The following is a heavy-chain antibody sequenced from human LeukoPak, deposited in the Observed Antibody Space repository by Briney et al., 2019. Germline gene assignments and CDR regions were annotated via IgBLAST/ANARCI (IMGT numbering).Heavy chain of an antibody. Sequence: GGSLRLSCAASGFTFSSYWMHWVRQAPGKGLVWVSRINSDGSSTSYADSVKGRFTISRHNSKNTLYLQMNSLRAEDTAVYYCARVEGGWYFDLWGRGTLVTVSS. CDR2: INSDGSST. CDR1: GFTFSSYW. CDR3: ARVEGGWYFDL. V-gene: IGHV3-74*01. J-gene: IGHJ2*01. D-gene: IGHD2-15*01.